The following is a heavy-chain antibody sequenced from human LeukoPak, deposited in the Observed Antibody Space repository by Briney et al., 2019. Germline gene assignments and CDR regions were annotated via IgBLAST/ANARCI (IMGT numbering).Heavy chain of an antibody. Sequence: GGSLRLSCAASGFTFSSYSMNWVRQAPGKGLEWVSTISGSGGTTYYADSVEGQFTISRDNSKNTVSLQMNSLRAEDTAIYYCAKSVSPGGYVGSLYFFDDWGQGTLVTVSS. CDR2: ISGSGGTT. CDR1: GFTFSSYS. V-gene: IGHV3-23*01. D-gene: IGHD1-26*01. J-gene: IGHJ4*02. CDR3: AKSVSPGGYVGSLYFFDD.